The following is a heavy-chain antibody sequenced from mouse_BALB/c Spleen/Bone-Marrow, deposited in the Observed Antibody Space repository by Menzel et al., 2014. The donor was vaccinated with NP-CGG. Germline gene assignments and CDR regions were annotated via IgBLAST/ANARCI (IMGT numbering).Heavy chain of an antibody. D-gene: IGHD2-3*01. J-gene: IGHJ3*01. CDR1: GYTFTSYW. V-gene: IGHV1-69*02. Sequence: VKLQESGAELVRPGASVKLSCKASGYTFTSYWINWVKQRPGQGLEWIGNIYPSDSYTNYNQKFKDKATLTVDKSSSTAHMQLSSPTSEDSAVYYCTRDDGSPFAYWGQGTLVTVSA. CDR3: TRDDGSPFAY. CDR2: IYPSDSYT.